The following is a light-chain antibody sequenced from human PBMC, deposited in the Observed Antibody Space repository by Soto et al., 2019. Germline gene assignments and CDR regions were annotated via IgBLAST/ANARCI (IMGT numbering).Light chain of an antibody. J-gene: IGLJ2*01. CDR2: EVS. CDR3: SSYTSSNTLV. CDR1: SSDVGAYNY. Sequence: ALTQPASVSGSPGQSITISCTGTSSDVGAYNYVSWYQQHPGKATKLMIFEVSDRPSGVSNRFSGSKSGNTASLTISGLQAEDEADYYCSSYTSSNTLVFGGGTKLTVL. V-gene: IGLV2-14*01.